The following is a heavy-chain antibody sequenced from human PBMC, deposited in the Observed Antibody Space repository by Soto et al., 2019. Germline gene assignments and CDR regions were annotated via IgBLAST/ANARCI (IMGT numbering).Heavy chain of an antibody. CDR1: GYTFTGYY. Sequence: ASVKVSCKASGYTFTGYYMHWVRQAPGQGLEWMGWINPNSGGTNYAQKFQGWVTMTRDTSISTAYMELSRLRSDDSAVYFCVKASDGAWPYYFDSWGQGTLVTVSS. CDR3: VKASDGAWPYYFDS. D-gene: IGHD5-12*01. J-gene: IGHJ4*02. CDR2: INPNSGGT. V-gene: IGHV1-2*04.